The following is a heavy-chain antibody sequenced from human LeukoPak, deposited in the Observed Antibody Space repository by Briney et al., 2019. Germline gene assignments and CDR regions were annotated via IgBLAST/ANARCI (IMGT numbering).Heavy chain of an antibody. D-gene: IGHD6-19*01. CDR2: IYPGDSDS. V-gene: IGHV5-51*01. Sequence: GESLKISCKGSGYSFTSYWIGWVRQMPGKGLEWMGIIYPGDSDSRYSPSFQGQVTISADKSISTAYLQWSSLRASDTAMYYCARRSAAVAGPPFADYWGQGTLVTVSS. CDR3: ARRSAAVAGPPFADY. CDR1: GYSFTSYW. J-gene: IGHJ4*02.